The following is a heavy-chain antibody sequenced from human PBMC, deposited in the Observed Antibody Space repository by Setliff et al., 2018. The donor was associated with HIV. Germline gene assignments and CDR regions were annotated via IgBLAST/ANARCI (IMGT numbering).Heavy chain of an antibody. J-gene: IGHJ3*02. CDR2: IHAAGST. V-gene: IGHV3-53*04. D-gene: IGHD6-13*01. CDR1: GFSVSSNY. Sequence: GGSLRLSCAASGFSVSSNYMSWVRQAPGKGLEWVSVIHAAGSTYYADSVKGRFTISRHNSKNTLYLQLNSLRAEDTAVYYCARVSKSSPDAFDIWGQGTMVTVSS. CDR3: ARVSKSSPDAFDI.